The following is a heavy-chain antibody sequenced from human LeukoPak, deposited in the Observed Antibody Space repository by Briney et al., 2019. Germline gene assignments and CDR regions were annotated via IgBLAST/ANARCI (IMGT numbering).Heavy chain of an antibody. CDR3: ARGRFEGIAARPVEVGFLFDP. CDR1: GGSFSGYY. CDR2: INHSGST. D-gene: IGHD6-6*01. V-gene: IGHV4-34*01. Sequence: SETLSLTCAVYGGSFSGYYWSWIRQPPGKGLEWIGEINHSGSTNYNTSLKSRVTISVDTSKNQFSLKLSSVTAADTAVCYCARGRFEGIAARPVEVGFLFDPWGQGTLVTVSS. J-gene: IGHJ5*02.